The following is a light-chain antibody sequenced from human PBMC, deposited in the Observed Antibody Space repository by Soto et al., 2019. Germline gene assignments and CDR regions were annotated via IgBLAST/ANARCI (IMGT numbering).Light chain of an antibody. CDR3: DTWDSNTQV. J-gene: IGLJ2*01. CDR2: LEGSGSY. V-gene: IGLV4-60*02. CDR1: SGHSSYI. Sequence: QPVLTQSSSASASLGSWGKLTCTLSSGHSSYIIAWHQQQPGKAPRYLMKLEGSGSYNKGSGVPDRFSGSSSGADRYLTIYNLQFEDEADYYCDTWDSNTQVFGAGTKLTVL.